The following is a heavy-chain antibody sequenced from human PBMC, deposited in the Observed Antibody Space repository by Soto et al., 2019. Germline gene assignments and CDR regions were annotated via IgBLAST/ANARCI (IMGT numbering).Heavy chain of an antibody. CDR1: EMSFSDAW. J-gene: IGHJ4*02. V-gene: IGHV3-15*01. Sequence: EVQLVEWGGSSVKPGGSLRLSSTASEMSFSDAWMTWVSKAPGKGLEWLGRVKSKADGETTDYVGAVKGRITVSRDDSQSSLYLQLNTLRVDVTAIYYCVASVNWISYFDYWRQGTLVTVSP. CDR2: VKSKADGETT. D-gene: IGHD1-1*01. CDR3: VASVNWISYFDY.